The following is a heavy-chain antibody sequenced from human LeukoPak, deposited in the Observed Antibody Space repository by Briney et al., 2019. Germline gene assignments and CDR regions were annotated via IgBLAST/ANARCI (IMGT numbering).Heavy chain of an antibody. J-gene: IGHJ5*02. Sequence: GGSLRLSCAPSGFTFTGYAMSWVRQAPGKGLEWVSTIGTSTSSTYYADSVKGRFTISRDNSKNTLYLQMNSLRAEDTAVYYCARRISGSGSSTHRFDPWGQGTLVTVSS. D-gene: IGHD3-10*01. V-gene: IGHV3-23*01. CDR1: GFTFTGYA. CDR2: IGTSTSST. CDR3: ARRISGSGSSTHRFDP.